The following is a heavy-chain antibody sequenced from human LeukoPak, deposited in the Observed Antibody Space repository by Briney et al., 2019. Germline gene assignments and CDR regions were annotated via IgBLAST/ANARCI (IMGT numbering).Heavy chain of an antibody. D-gene: IGHD6-13*01. V-gene: IGHV3-30*04. CDR2: ISYDGSNK. CDR3: ARGTTDGYSSSWSREYYFDY. CDR1: GFTFSSYA. J-gene: IGHJ4*02. Sequence: GGSLRLSCAASGFTFSSYAMHWVRQAPGKGLEWVAVISYDGSNKYYADSVKGRFTISRDNSKNTLYLQMNSLRAEDTAVYYCARGTTDGYSSSWSREYYFDYWGQGTLVTVSS.